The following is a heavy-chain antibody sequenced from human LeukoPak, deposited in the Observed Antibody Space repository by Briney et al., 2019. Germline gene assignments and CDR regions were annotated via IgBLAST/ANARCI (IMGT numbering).Heavy chain of an antibody. J-gene: IGHJ4*02. CDR2: ISSGSSYI. D-gene: IGHD3-10*01. V-gene: IGHV3-21*01. CDR1: GFTFSSYS. Sequence: GGSLRLSCAASGFTFSSYSMNRVRQAPGKGLEWVSSISSGSSYIYYADSVKGRFTISRDNAKNSLYLQMNSLRAEDTAVYYCARASFLSGSYGYWGQGTLVTVSS. CDR3: ARASFLSGSYGY.